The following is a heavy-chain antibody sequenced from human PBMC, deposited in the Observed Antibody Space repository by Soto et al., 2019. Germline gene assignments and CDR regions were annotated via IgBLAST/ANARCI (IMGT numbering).Heavy chain of an antibody. CDR2: IRQDGGAQ. D-gene: IGHD3-10*01. CDR3: VRGGHGSGSYLGCS. Sequence: PAGSMRLSCAASRFTFSSYGMHWVRQAPGKGLEWVANIRQDGGAQYYVDSVKGRFTISRDNAKNSVYLQMDSLRVEDTAVYYCVRGGHGSGSYLGCSWGQGILVTVSS. V-gene: IGHV3-7*03. CDR1: RFTFSSYG. J-gene: IGHJ5*02.